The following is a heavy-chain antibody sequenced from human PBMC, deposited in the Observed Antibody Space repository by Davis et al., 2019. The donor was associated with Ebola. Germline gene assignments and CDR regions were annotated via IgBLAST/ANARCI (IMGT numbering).Heavy chain of an antibody. D-gene: IGHD6-6*01. J-gene: IGHJ2*01. CDR2: IYYNGRT. CDR3: ARLSGLFSSSSGALYFDL. Sequence: SETLSLTCSVSGGSISSGTYYWGWVRQPPGKGLEWIGSIYYNGRTYYSSSLESRVTILLDTSKNQFSLKLRSVTAADTAVYFCARLSGLFSSSSGALYFDLWGRGTLVSVSS. V-gene: IGHV4-39*07. CDR1: GGSISSGTYY.